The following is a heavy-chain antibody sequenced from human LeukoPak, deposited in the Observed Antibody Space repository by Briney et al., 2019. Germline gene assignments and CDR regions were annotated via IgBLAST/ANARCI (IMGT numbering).Heavy chain of an antibody. CDR2: ISSSRSYV. Sequence: GGSLRLSYAASGFTFSSYSMNWVRQAPGKGLEWVSSISSSRSYVYYADSVKGRLTISRDNAKNSLYLQMNSLRAEDTAVYYCARDHSSSGMDVWGQGTTVTVSS. J-gene: IGHJ6*02. V-gene: IGHV3-21*01. CDR3: ARDHSSSGMDV. CDR1: GFTFSSYS.